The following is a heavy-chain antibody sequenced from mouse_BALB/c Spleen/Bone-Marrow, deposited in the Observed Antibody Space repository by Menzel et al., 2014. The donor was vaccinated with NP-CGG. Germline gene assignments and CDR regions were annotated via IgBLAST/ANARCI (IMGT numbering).Heavy chain of an antibody. J-gene: IGHJ1*01. CDR1: GFSLTSYG. Sequence: VKVVESGPGLVAPSQSLSITCTVSGFSLTSYGVHWVRQPPGKGLEWLGLIWAGGSTNYNSALMSRLSICKDNSKSQVFLKMNSLQTDDTAMYYCARKDYGSRGGYFDVWGAGTTVTVSS. CDR2: IWAGGST. CDR3: ARKDYGSRGGYFDV. D-gene: IGHD1-1*01. V-gene: IGHV2-9*02.